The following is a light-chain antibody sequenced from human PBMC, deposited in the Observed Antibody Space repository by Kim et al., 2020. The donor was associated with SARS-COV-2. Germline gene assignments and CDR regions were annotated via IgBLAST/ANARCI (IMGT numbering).Light chain of an antibody. V-gene: IGKV1-5*03. J-gene: IGKJ4*01. CDR1: QSISNN. CDR3: QHYNGYPLT. CDR2: KAS. Sequence: DIQMTQSPYTLSASVGTRVTITCRASQSISNNLAWYQQKPGKAPKVLIYKASSLESGVPSRFSGSGSGTEFTLTISSLQPDDFATYYCQHYNGYPLTFGGGTKVEIK.